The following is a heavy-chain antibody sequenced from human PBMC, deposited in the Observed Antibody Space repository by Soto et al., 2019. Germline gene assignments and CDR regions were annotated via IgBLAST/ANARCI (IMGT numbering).Heavy chain of an antibody. CDR2: IIPILGIA. J-gene: IGHJ4*02. CDR3: ARGGFAYYDILTSYPHFDY. Sequence: QVQLVQSGAEVKKPGSSVKVSCKASGGTFSSYTISWVRQAPGQGLEWMGRIIPILGIANYAQKFQGRVTITADKSTSTAYMELSSLRSEDTAVYYCARGGFAYYDILTSYPHFDYWGQGTLVTVSS. V-gene: IGHV1-69*02. CDR1: GGTFSSYT. D-gene: IGHD3-9*01.